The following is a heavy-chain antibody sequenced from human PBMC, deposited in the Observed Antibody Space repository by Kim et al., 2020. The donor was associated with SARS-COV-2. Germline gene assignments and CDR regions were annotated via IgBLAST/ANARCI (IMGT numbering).Heavy chain of an antibody. J-gene: IGHJ4*02. D-gene: IGHD6-6*01. CDR3: ASRAASIAARPFDY. CDR2: ISSSGSTI. Sequence: GGSLRLSCAASGFIFSSYEMNWVRQAPGKGLEWVSYISSSGSTIYYADSVKGRFTISRDSAKKSLYLQMSSLRAEDTAVYYCASRAASIAARPFDYWGQGTLVTVSS. CDR1: GFIFSSYE. V-gene: IGHV3-48*03.